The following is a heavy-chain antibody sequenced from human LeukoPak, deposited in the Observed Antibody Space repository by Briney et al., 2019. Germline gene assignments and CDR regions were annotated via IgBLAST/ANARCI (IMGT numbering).Heavy chain of an antibody. CDR2: ISAYNGNT. J-gene: IGHJ4*02. Sequence: ASVKVSCKASGGTFSSYAISWVRQAPGQGLEWMGWISAYNGNTNYAQKLQGRVTMTTDTSTSTAYMELRSLRSDDTAVYYCATYPAAVDYWGQGTLVTVSS. CDR1: GGTFSSYA. CDR3: ATYPAAVDY. D-gene: IGHD2-2*01. V-gene: IGHV1-18*01.